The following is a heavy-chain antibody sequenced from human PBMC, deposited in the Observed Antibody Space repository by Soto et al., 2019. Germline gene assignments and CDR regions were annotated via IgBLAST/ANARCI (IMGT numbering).Heavy chain of an antibody. V-gene: IGHV1-3*05. CDR3: ARGITLPTPLDY. J-gene: IGHJ4*02. D-gene: IGHD1-20*01. Sequence: QVQLVQSGAEEKKPGASVKVSCKASGYTFTSYAMHWVRQAPGQRLEWMGWINAGNGNTKYSQRFQGRVTITRDTSASTAYMELSSLRSEDTAVYYCARGITLPTPLDYWGQGTLVTVSS. CDR2: INAGNGNT. CDR1: GYTFTSYA.